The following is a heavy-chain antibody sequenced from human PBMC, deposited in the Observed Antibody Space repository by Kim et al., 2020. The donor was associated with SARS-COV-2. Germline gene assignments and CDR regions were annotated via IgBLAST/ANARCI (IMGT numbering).Heavy chain of an antibody. CDR2: IYYSGST. CDR1: GGSISSYY. D-gene: IGHD3-9*01. V-gene: IGHV4-59*01. CDR3: ARGVYDILTGNLKNYYGMYV. Sequence: SETLSLTCTVSGGSISSYYWSWIRQPPGKGLEWIGYIYYSGSTNYNPSLKSRVTISVDTSKNQFSLKLSSVTAPDTAVYYCARGVYDILTGNLKNYYGMYVWCPGTTYTVS. J-gene: IGHJ6*02.